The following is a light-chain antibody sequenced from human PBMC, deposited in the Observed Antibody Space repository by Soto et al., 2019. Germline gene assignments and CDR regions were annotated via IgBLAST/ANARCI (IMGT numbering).Light chain of an antibody. CDR2: DAS. CDR3: QHYHNLPMYT. V-gene: IGKV1-33*01. CDR1: LDIDNY. J-gene: IGKJ2*01. Sequence: DIQMTQSPSSLSASVGVRVTITCQASLDIDNYLNWYQQKPGEAPKLVIYDASILETGVPSRFSGSGSGTDFTFTISSLQPEDVATYYCQHYHNLPMYTFGQGTRLEIK.